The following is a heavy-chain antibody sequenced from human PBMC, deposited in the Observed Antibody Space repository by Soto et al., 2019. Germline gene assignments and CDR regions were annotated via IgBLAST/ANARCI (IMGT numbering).Heavy chain of an antibody. CDR2: INHSGST. D-gene: IGHD2-2*01. J-gene: IGHJ6*03. CDR1: GGSFSGYY. CDR3: ARGLTDIVVVPAAMVAYYYYYMDV. Sequence: PSETLSLTCAVYGGSFSGYYWSWIRQPPGKGLEWIGEINHSGSTNYNPSLKSRVTISVDTSKNQFSLKLSSVTAADTAVYYCARGLTDIVVVPAAMVAYYYYYMDVWGKGTTVTVSS. V-gene: IGHV4-34*01.